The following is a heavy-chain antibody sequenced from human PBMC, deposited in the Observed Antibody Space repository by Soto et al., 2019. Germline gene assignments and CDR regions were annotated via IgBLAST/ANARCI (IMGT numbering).Heavy chain of an antibody. V-gene: IGHV3-23*01. D-gene: IGHD4-17*01. Sequence: GGSLRLSCAASGFTFSSYAMSWVRQAPGKGLEWVSAISGSGGSTYYADSVKGRFTISRDNSKNTLYRQMNSLRAEDTAVYYCAQHTYGDYAFDIWGQGTMVTVSS. CDR3: AQHTYGDYAFDI. J-gene: IGHJ3*02. CDR2: ISGSGGST. CDR1: GFTFSSYA.